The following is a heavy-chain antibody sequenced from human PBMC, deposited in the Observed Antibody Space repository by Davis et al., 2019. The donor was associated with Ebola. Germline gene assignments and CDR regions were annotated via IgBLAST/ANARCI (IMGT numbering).Heavy chain of an antibody. CDR2: IYYSGST. D-gene: IGHD3-22*01. Sequence: PSETLSLTCTVSGGSISSGGYYWSWIRQHPVFRLAWIGYIYYSGSTYYNPSLKSRVTISVDKSKNQFSLKLSSVTAADTAVYYCARVRGAHTYYYDSSGYYYSWFDPWGQGTLVTVSS. J-gene: IGHJ5*02. V-gene: IGHV4-31*03. CDR3: ARVRGAHTYYYDSSGYYYSWFDP. CDR1: GGSISSGGYY.